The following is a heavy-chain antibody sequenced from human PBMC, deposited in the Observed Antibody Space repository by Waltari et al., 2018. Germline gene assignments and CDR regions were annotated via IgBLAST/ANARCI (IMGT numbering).Heavy chain of an antibody. V-gene: IGHV4-59*01. CDR1: GGSISSYY. J-gene: IGHJ4*02. CDR3: ARVPEDYDFWSLYFDY. CDR2: IYYSGST. Sequence: QVQLQESGPGLVKPSENLSLTCTVSGGSISSYYWSWIRQPPGKGLEWIGYIYYSGSTNYNPSHKSRVTISVDTSKNQFSLKLSSVTGADTAVYYCARVPEDYDFWSLYFDYWGQGTLVTVSS. D-gene: IGHD3-3*01.